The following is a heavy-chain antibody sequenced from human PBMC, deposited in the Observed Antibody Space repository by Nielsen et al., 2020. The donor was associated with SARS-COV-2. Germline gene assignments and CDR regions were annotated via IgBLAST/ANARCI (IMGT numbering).Heavy chain of an antibody. CDR2: IYYSGST. J-gene: IGHJ4*02. Sequence: SETLSLTCTVSGGSISSCGYCWSWIRQPPGKGLEWIGCIYYSGSTNYNPSLKSRVTISVDTSKNQFSLKLSSVTAADTAVYYCARGTLRHGYSSGWHDYWGQGTLVTVSS. CDR1: GGSISSCGYC. V-gene: IGHV4-39*07. D-gene: IGHD6-19*01. CDR3: ARGTLRHGYSSGWHDY.